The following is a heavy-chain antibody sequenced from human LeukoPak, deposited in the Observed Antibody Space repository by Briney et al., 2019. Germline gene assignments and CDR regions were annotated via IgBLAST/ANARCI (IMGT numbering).Heavy chain of an antibody. V-gene: IGHV1-46*01. D-gene: IGHD4-11*01. CDR2: IKPSGGST. CDR3: AREGVYSNYFDY. Sequence: ASVTVSCKASVYTFTNYYMHWVRQAPGQGLEWMGIIKPSGGSTTYAQKFQGRVTMTRDTSTSTRDTSTCTVYMELSSLRSEDTAMYYCAREGVYSNYFDYWGQGTLVTVSS. J-gene: IGHJ4*02. CDR1: VYTFTNYY.